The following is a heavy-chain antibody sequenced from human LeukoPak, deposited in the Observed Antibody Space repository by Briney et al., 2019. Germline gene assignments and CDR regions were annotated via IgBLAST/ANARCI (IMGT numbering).Heavy chain of an antibody. D-gene: IGHD2-15*01. CDR2: ISYDGSNK. CDR3: AKDKRPPALPRNYYGMDV. Sequence: GGSLRLSCAASGFTFSSYGMHWVRQAPGKGLEWVAVISYDGSNKYYADSVKGRFTISRDNSKNTLYLQMNSLRAEDTAVYYCAKDKRPPALPRNYYGMDVRGKGTTVTVSS. J-gene: IGHJ6*04. CDR1: GFTFSSYG. V-gene: IGHV3-30*18.